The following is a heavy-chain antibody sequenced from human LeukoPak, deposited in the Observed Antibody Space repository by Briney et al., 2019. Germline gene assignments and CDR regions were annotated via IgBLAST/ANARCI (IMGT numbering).Heavy chain of an antibody. J-gene: IGHJ4*02. V-gene: IGHV4-59*01. CDR3: ARRPLGESNFDY. Sequence: SETLSLTCTVSGGSISTFYWSWVRQPPGKGLEWIGYIYYSGSVYYNPSLNSRVAISVDTSKNQFSLKLSSVTAADTAVYYCARRPLGESNFDYWGQGTLVTVSS. CDR1: GGSISTFY. D-gene: IGHD3-10*01. CDR2: IYYSGSV.